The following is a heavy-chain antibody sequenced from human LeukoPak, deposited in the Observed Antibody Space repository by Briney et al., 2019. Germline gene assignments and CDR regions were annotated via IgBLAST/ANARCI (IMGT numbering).Heavy chain of an antibody. J-gene: IGHJ6*01. CDR2: IIDTGGAT. CDR1: GFSFSSFA. Sequence: SGGSLRLSCAASGFSFSSFAMTWVRQAPGKGLEWVSGIIDTGGATYYADSVKGRFTISRDNSKNTLFLQMNSLRAEDTAVYYCAKFNGHPTTNYYMDVWAKGPRSPSPQ. CDR3: AKFNGHPTTNYYMDV. V-gene: IGHV3-23*01. D-gene: IGHD3-10*01.